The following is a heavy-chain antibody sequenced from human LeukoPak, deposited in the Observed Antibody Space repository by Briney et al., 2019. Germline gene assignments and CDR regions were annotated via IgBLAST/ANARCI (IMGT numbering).Heavy chain of an antibody. J-gene: IGHJ4*02. CDR1: GFTFSSYA. V-gene: IGHV3-23*01. CDR2: ISGSGGST. Sequence: GGSLRLSCAASGFTFSSYAMSWVRQAPGKGLEWVSAISGSGGSTYYADSVKGRFTISRDNSKNTLYLQMNSLRAKDTAVYYCAKLGGEYSFRSYFDYWGQGTLVTVSS. CDR3: AKLGGEYSFRSYFDY. D-gene: IGHD6-6*01.